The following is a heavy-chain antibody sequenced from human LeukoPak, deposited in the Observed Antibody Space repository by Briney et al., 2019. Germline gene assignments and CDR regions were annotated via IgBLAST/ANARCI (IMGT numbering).Heavy chain of an antibody. CDR2: ISGSGGST. CDR1: GFTFSNFA. CDR3: AKMVHTEQWLVPFDY. J-gene: IGHJ4*02. Sequence: GGSLRLSCAASGFTFSNFAMNWVRQAPGKGLEWVSTISGSGGSTYYADSVKGRFTISRDNSKNTLYLQMNSLRAEDTAVYYCAKMVHTEQWLVPFDYWGQGTLITVSS. D-gene: IGHD6-19*01. V-gene: IGHV3-23*01.